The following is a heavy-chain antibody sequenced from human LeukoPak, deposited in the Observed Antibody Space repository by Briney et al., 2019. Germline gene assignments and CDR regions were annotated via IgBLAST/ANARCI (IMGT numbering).Heavy chain of an antibody. D-gene: IGHD3-9*01. Sequence: PGGSLRLSCAASGFTFSSYWMSWVRQAPGKGLEWVANIKQDGSEKYYVDSVKGRFTISRDNAKNSLYLQMNSLRAEDTAVYYCARDYDILTGYYFDYWGQGTLVTVSS. J-gene: IGHJ4*02. V-gene: IGHV3-7*03. CDR2: IKQDGSEK. CDR3: ARDYDILTGYYFDY. CDR1: GFTFSSYW.